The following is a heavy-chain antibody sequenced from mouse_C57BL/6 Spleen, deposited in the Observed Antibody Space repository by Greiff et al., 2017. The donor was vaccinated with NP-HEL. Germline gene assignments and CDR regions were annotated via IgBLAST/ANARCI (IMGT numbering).Heavy chain of an antibody. V-gene: IGHV1-80*01. CDR3: ARALYDGYLY. CDR1: GYAFSSYW. CDR2: IYPGDGDT. J-gene: IGHJ2*01. Sequence: QVHVKQSGAELVKPGASVKISCKASGYAFSSYWMNWVKQRPGKGLEWIGQIYPGDGDTNYNGKFKGKATLTADKSSSTAYMQLSSLTSEDSAVYFCARALYDGYLYWGQGTTLTVSS. D-gene: IGHD2-3*01.